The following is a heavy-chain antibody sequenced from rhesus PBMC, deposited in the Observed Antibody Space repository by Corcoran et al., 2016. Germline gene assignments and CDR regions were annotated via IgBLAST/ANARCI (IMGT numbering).Heavy chain of an antibody. CDR3: ATGPYSSWCDY. V-gene: IGHV1S2*01. J-gene: IGHJ4*01. D-gene: IGHD6-13*01. CDR2: INPYNGNT. Sequence: QVQLVQSGAEVKKPGSSVKVSCKASGYTFTDYYMQWVRQAPGQGLEWMGWINPYNGNTKYAQNVQGRVTMTRDTSTSPAYMERSSLRSEDTAVYYCATGPYSSWCDYWGQGVLVTVSS. CDR1: GYTFTDYY.